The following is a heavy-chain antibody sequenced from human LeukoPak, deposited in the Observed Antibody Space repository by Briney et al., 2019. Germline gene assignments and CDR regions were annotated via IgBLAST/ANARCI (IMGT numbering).Heavy chain of an antibody. D-gene: IGHD3-10*01. V-gene: IGHV1-46*01. Sequence: ASVRVSCKASGYTFTSYLLHWVRQAPGQGLEWMGKINPSGGSTSYAQKFQGRVTMARDTSTSTVYMELSSLRSEDTAVYYCARDMRRGRDYYGSGTLEYWGQGTLVTVSS. J-gene: IGHJ4*02. CDR3: ARDMRRGRDYYGSGTLEY. CDR1: GYTFTSYL. CDR2: INPSGGST.